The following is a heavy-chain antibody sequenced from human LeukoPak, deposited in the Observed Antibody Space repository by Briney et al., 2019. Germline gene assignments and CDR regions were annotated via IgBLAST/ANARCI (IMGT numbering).Heavy chain of an antibody. J-gene: IGHJ6*03. CDR1: GYTFTSYA. CDR3: ARGPQYYYGSGSSSYYMDV. CDR2: ISAYNGNT. D-gene: IGHD3-10*01. V-gene: IGHV1-18*01. Sequence: ASVKVSCKASGYTFTSYAISWVRQAPGQGLEWMGWISAYNGNTNYAQKLQGRVTMTTDTSTSTAYMELRSLRSEDTAVYYCARGPQYYYGSGSSSYYMDVWGKGTTVTVSS.